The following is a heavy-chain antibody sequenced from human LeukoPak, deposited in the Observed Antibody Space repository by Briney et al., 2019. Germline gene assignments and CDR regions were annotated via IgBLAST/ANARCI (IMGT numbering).Heavy chain of an antibody. D-gene: IGHD6-6*01. Sequence: PGGSLRLSCAASGFTFSTYSMTWVRQAPGKGLEWVSSISTSGGNTYYADSVKGRFTISRDNSKNTLFLQMNSLRAEDTAVYYCAKEGSSSIADNAFDIWGQGTMVTVSP. CDR1: GFTFSTYS. CDR2: ISTSGGNT. J-gene: IGHJ3*02. V-gene: IGHV3-23*01. CDR3: AKEGSSSIADNAFDI.